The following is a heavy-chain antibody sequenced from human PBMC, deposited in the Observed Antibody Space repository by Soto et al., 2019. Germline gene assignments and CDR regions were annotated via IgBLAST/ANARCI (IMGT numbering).Heavy chain of an antibody. Sequence: SETLSLTCTVSGGSISSENYYWSWIRQPPGKGLEWIGYIYYSGTTYYNPSLKSRVTISVDTSKNQFSLNLTSVTAADTAVYYCASMGYHYGSGSYPLDYWGQGTLVTVSS. J-gene: IGHJ4*02. V-gene: IGHV4-30-4*01. CDR1: GGSISSENYY. D-gene: IGHD3-10*01. CDR2: IYYSGTT. CDR3: ASMGYHYGSGSYPLDY.